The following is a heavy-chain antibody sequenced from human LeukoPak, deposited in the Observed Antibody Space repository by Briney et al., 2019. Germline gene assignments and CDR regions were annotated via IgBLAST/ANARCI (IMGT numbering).Heavy chain of an antibody. CDR2: INPNSGGT. CDR3: AREEIAVAGNWFDP. V-gene: IGHV1-2*02. Sequence: ASVKVSCKASGYTFTGYYMHWVRQAPGQGLEWMGWINPNSGGTNFAQKFQGRVTMTRDTSISTAYMELGRLRSDDTAVYYCAREEIAVAGNWFDPWGQGTLVTVSS. CDR1: GYTFTGYY. J-gene: IGHJ5*02. D-gene: IGHD6-19*01.